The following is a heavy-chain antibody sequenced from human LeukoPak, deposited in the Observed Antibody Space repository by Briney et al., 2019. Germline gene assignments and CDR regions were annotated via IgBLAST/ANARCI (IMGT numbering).Heavy chain of an antibody. J-gene: IGHJ4*02. CDR2: MNPNSGNT. CDR3: ARSACASCFFDY. CDR1: GYTFTSYD. V-gene: IGHV1-8*03. D-gene: IGHD2-2*01. Sequence: ASVKVSCKASGYTFTSYDINWVRQATGQGLEGMGWMNPNSGNTGYAQKFQGRVTITRNTSISTAYMELSSLRSEDTSVYYCARSACASCFFDYWGQGTLVTVSS.